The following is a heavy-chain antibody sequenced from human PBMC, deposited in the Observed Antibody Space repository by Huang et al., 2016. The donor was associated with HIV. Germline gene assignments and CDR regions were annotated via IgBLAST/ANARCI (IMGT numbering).Heavy chain of an antibody. V-gene: IGHV1-8*03. Sequence: QVQLVQSGAEVKKPGASVKVSCKASGFNFNNYDFNWVRQASGQGREWWGWMNPKSGNTGYAQKVQDRVTITRNTAINTADMELRSLRSEDTAVYYCARARGFMYDSTGYYSRYYFDSWGQGTLVTSSS. D-gene: IGHD3-22*01. CDR1: GFNFNNYD. J-gene: IGHJ4*02. CDR2: MNPKSGNT. CDR3: ARARGFMYDSTGYYSRYYFDS.